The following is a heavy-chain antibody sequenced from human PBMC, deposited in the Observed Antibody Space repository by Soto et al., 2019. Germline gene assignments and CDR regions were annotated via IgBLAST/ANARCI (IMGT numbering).Heavy chain of an antibody. J-gene: IGHJ6*02. CDR1: GFTFSSYA. D-gene: IGHD3-10*01. V-gene: IGHV3-30-3*01. Sequence: GGSLRLSCAASGFTFSSYAMHWVRQAPGKGLEWVAVISYDGSNKYYADSVKGRFTISRDNSKNTLYLQMNSLRAEDTAVYYCARVSYYGSGSYYNLYYYYGMDVRGQGTTVTVSS. CDR3: ARVSYYGSGSYYNLYYYYGMDV. CDR2: ISYDGSNK.